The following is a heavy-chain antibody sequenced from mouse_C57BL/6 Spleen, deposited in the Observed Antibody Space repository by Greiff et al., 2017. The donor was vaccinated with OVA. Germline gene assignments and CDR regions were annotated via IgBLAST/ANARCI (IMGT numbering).Heavy chain of an antibody. Sequence: EVKLVESGGGLVKPGGSLKLSCAASGFTFSDYGMHWVRQAPEKGLEWVAYISSGSSTIYYADTVKGRFTISRDNAKNTLFLQMTSLRSEDTAMYYCARSYGYGSFDVWGTGTTVTVSS. J-gene: IGHJ1*03. D-gene: IGHD1-1*02. CDR3: ARSYGYGSFDV. CDR1: GFTFSDYG. CDR2: ISSGSSTI. V-gene: IGHV5-17*01.